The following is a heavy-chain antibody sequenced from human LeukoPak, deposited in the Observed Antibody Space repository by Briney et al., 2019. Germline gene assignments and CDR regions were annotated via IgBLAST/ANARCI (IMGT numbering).Heavy chain of an antibody. CDR1: GGSISSGSYY. CDR3: ARDWADCSGGSCYHNWFDP. Sequence: SQTLSLTCTVSGGSISSGSYYGSWIRQPAGKGLERIGRIYTSGSTNYNSSRKSRVTISVDTSKTQFSLKLSSVTAADTAVYYCARDWADCSGGSCYHNWFDPWGQGTLVTVSS. D-gene: IGHD2-15*01. CDR2: IYTSGST. J-gene: IGHJ5*02. V-gene: IGHV4-61*02.